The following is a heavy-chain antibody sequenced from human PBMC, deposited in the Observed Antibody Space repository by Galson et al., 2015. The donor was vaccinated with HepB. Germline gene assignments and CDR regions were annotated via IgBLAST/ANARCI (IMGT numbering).Heavy chain of an antibody. D-gene: IGHD3-22*01. V-gene: IGHV3-15*01. Sequence: SLRLSCAASGFTFSNAWMSWVRQAPGKGLEWVGRIKSKTDGGTTDYAAPVKGRFTISRDDSKNTLYLQMNSLKTEDTAVYYCTTTHYYDSSGSRWGQGTLVTVSS. CDR1: GFTFSNAW. J-gene: IGHJ4*02. CDR2: IKSKTDGGTT. CDR3: TTTHYYDSSGSR.